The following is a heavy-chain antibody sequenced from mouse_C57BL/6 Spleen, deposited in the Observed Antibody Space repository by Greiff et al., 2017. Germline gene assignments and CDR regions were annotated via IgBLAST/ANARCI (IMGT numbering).Heavy chain of an antibody. CDR1: GYAFSSSW. Sequence: QVQLKESGPELVKPGASVKISCKASGYAFSSSWMNWVKQRPGKGLEWIGRIYPGDGDTYYNGKFKGKATLTADKSSSTAYMQLRSLTSEDSAVYFCERGSSYETWFADGGKGTLVTVSA. D-gene: IGHD1-1*01. J-gene: IGHJ3*01. CDR3: ERGSSYETWFAD. V-gene: IGHV1-82*01. CDR2: IYPGDGDT.